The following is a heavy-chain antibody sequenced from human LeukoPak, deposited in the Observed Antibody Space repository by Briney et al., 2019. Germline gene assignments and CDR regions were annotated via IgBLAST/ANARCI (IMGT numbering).Heavy chain of an antibody. CDR2: ISRSGSTI. J-gene: IGHJ6*02. CDR1: GFTFSDYH. V-gene: IGHV3-11*01. CDR3: ARGGGLDV. Sequence: PGGSLRLSCAASGFTFSDYHMSWIRQAPGKGLEWASYISRSGSTIYNADSVKGRFTISGDNAKNSLYLQMSNLRAEDTAVYFCARGGGLDVWGQGATVTVSS. D-gene: IGHD3-16*01.